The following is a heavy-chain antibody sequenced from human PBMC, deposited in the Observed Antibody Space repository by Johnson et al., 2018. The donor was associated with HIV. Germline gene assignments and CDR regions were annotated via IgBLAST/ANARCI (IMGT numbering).Heavy chain of an antibody. CDR1: GFTFSDYY. J-gene: IGHJ3*02. D-gene: IGHD4/OR15-4a*01. CDR3: ARVGANFDAFDI. Sequence: QVQLVESGGGLVKPGGSLRLSCAPSGFTFSDYYMSWMRQAPGQGLAWVSYISSSGSNIYKADSVKGRFTISRDNAKNSLFLQMNSLRAEDTAVYYCARVGANFDAFDIWGQGTMVTVSS. CDR2: ISSSGSNI. V-gene: IGHV3-11*04.